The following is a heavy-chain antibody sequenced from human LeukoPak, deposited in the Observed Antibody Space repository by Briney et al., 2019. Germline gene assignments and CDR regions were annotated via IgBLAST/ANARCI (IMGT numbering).Heavy chain of an antibody. CDR1: GFTFSNYE. CDR2: ISSSGSTI. J-gene: IGHJ6*02. Sequence: GGSLRLSCAASGFTFSNYEMNWVRQDPGKGLEWVSYISSSGSTIYYADSVKGRFTISRDNAKNSLYLQMNSLRAEDTAVYYCARGYSSPYYSYAMDVWGQGTTVTVSS. D-gene: IGHD6-13*01. V-gene: IGHV3-48*03. CDR3: ARGYSSPYYSYAMDV.